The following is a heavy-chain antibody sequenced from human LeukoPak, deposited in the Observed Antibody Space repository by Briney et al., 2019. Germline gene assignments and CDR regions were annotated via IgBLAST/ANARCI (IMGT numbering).Heavy chain of an antibody. CDR3: ARVQPQYSDSSGYPPDY. D-gene: IGHD3-22*01. CDR1: GFTFSDYY. J-gene: IGHJ4*02. Sequence: GGSLRLSCAASGFTFSDYYMSWIRQAPGKGLEWVSYISSSGSTIYYADSVKGRFTISRDNAKNSLYLQMNSLRAEDTAVYYCARVQPQYSDSSGYPPDYWGQGTLVTVSS. CDR2: ISSSGSTI. V-gene: IGHV3-11*01.